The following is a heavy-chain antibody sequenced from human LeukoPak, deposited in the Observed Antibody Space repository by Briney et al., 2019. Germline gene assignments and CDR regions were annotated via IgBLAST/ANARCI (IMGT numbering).Heavy chain of an antibody. D-gene: IGHD6-13*01. CDR3: ARVARAAAVNWFDP. V-gene: IGHV3-21*01. J-gene: IGHJ5*02. CDR1: GFTFSSYS. Sequence: GGSLRLSCAASGFTFSSYSMNWVRQAPGKGLEWVSSISSSSSYIYYADSVKGRFTISRDNAKNSLYLQMNSLRAEDTAVYYCARVARAAAVNWFDPWGQGTLVTVSS. CDR2: ISSSSSYI.